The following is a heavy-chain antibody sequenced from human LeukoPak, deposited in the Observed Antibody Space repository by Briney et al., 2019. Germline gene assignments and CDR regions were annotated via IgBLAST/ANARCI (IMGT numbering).Heavy chain of an antibody. CDR3: AKRVGAWIQLWSPHDAFDI. Sequence: GGTLRLSCAASGFTFSNYGMSWVRQAPGKGLEWVSIISGRGTTTYYADSVKGHFTISRDNPKNTLYSHMSSLRAEDTAVYYCAKRVGAWIQLWSPHDAFDIWGQGTLVTVSS. V-gene: IGHV3-23*01. CDR1: GFTFSNYG. J-gene: IGHJ3*02. CDR2: ISGRGTTT. D-gene: IGHD5-18*01.